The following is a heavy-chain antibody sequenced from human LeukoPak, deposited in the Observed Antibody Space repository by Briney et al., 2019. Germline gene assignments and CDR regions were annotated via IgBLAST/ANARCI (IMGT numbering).Heavy chain of an antibody. CDR3: ARDKQWLVIPYYFDY. J-gene: IGHJ4*02. V-gene: IGHV1-18*01. D-gene: IGHD6-19*01. Sequence: ASVTVSCKASGYTFTSYGISWVRQAPGQGLEWMGWISAYNGNTNYAQKLQGRVTMTTDTSTSTAYMELRSLRSDDTAVYYCARDKQWLVIPYYFDYWGQGTLVTVSS. CDR2: ISAYNGNT. CDR1: GYTFTSYG.